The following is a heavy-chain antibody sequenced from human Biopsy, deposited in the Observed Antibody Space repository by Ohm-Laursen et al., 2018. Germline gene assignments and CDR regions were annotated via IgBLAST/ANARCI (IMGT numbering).Heavy chain of an antibody. V-gene: IGHV4-59*01. Sequence: GTLSLTCTVSGESMGTYYWSWIRQPPGKVMEWIASIYYSGTTYKNPSLKSRVTISVDTSQGLLSLDLSSVTAADTAVYYCARVRGGFLEWFDYWGQGTLVTVSS. CDR1: GESMGTYY. CDR3: ARVRGGFLEWFDY. D-gene: IGHD3-3*01. J-gene: IGHJ5*01. CDR2: IYYSGTT.